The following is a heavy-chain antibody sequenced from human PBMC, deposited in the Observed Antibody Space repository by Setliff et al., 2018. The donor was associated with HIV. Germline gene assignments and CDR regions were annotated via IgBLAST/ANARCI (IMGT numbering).Heavy chain of an antibody. CDR3: ARYGSDWFFDL. Sequence: ASVKVSCKASGYTFTTFGLSWVRQAPGQGLEWMGWINTETGTPMYAQGFTGRFVFSLDTSISTAYLQIDSQNAEDTAVYYCARYGSDWFFDLWGRGTLVTVSS. CDR1: GYTFTTFG. J-gene: IGHJ2*01. V-gene: IGHV7-4-1*01. D-gene: IGHD4-17*01. CDR2: INTETGTP.